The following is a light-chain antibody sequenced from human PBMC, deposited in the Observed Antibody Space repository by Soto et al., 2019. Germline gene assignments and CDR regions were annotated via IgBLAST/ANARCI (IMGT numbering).Light chain of an antibody. Sequence: DIQMTQSPNSLSASVGDRVTITCRASQGIGNSLAWFQQKQGKAPKVLIYSASILQSGVPARFSGSGSDTEFTLTISSLQPEDVATYYCQKHNSAPFTFGPGAKVDI. CDR3: QKHNSAPFT. CDR2: SAS. J-gene: IGKJ3*01. V-gene: IGKV1-27*01. CDR1: QGIGNS.